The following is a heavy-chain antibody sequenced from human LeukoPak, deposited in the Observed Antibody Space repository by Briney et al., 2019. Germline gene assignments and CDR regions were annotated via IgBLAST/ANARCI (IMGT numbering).Heavy chain of an antibody. D-gene: IGHD6-13*01. CDR1: GGSFSGYY. V-gene: IGHV4-34*01. CDR2: INHSGST. Sequence: SETLSLTCAVYGGSFSGYYWSWIRQPPGKGLEWIGEINHSGSTNYNPSLKSRVTISVDTSKNQFSLKLSSVTAADTAVYYCARHALAAAGDDAFDIWGQGTMVTVSS. CDR3: ARHALAAAGDDAFDI. J-gene: IGHJ3*02.